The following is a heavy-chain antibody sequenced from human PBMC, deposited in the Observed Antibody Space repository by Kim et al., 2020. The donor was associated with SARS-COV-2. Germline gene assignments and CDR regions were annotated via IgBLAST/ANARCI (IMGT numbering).Heavy chain of an antibody. CDR3: ARDRGTVPKDWYFDL. CDR1: GFSISTYY. V-gene: IGHV4-59*01. Sequence: SETLSLTCIVSGFSISTYYWSWIRQSPGKGLEWIGYIYNTGSTNYNPSLKSRVTISVDTSKNQFSLKLSSVTAADTAVYYCARDRGTVPKDWYFDLWGRGTLVIVSS. CDR2: IYNTGST. J-gene: IGHJ2*01. D-gene: IGHD4-17*01.